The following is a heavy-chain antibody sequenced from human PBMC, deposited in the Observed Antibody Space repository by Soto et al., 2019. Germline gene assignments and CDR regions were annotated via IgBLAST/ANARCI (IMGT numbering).Heavy chain of an antibody. CDR3: VCGGNFFVY. CDR1: GFTFSTYW. V-gene: IGHV3-7*01. D-gene: IGHD3-16*01. CDR2: INQDGSER. Sequence: EVQLVESGGGLVQPGGSLRLPCAASGFTFSTYWMPWVRQPPGKGLEGVASINQDGSERYYVDSVRGRFTISRDNAKNSRYLQMNSLRAEGTAVYYGVCGGNFFVYWGQGTLVTVSP. J-gene: IGHJ4*02.